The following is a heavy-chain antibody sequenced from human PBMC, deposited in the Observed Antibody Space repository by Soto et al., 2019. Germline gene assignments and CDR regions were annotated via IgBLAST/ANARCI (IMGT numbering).Heavy chain of an antibody. CDR3: ARDFTS. V-gene: IGHV3-53*02. Sequence: EVQLVETGGGLVQPGGSLRLSCAASGFSVITNYMSWVRQAPGKGLEWVSIIHSGGNTYFADSVKGRFPISRDSSKNTLYLQMNSLRSEDTAMYFCARDFTSWGQGTLVTVSS. CDR1: GFSVITNY. J-gene: IGHJ4*02. CDR2: IHSGGNT.